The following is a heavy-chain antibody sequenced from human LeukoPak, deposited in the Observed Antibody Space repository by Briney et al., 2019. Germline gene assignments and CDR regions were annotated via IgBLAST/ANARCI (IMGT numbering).Heavy chain of an antibody. CDR2: IVVGSGNT. CDR3: ATGSGWYSPDY. CDR1: GFTFTSSP. Sequence: SVKVSCKASGFTFTSSPLQWVRQPRVQRLEWIGWIVVGSGNTNYAQNFQERVTITRDMSTNTAYMELSSLRSEDTAVYYCATGSGWYSPDYWGQGTLVTVSS. V-gene: IGHV1-58*01. J-gene: IGHJ4*02. D-gene: IGHD6-19*01.